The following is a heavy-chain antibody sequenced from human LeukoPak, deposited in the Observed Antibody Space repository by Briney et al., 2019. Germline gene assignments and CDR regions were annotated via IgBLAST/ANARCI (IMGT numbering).Heavy chain of an antibody. CDR3: ATDYGGNSADY. J-gene: IGHJ4*02. Sequence: GGSLRLSCAASGFTFSSYWMTCVRQAPGKGREGVANIKQDGREKYYVDSVKGRFTISRDNPKNSLYLQMNSLRAEDTAVYYCATDYGGNSADYWGQGTLVTVSS. D-gene: IGHD4-23*01. V-gene: IGHV3-7*01. CDR2: IKQDGREK. CDR1: GFTFSSYW.